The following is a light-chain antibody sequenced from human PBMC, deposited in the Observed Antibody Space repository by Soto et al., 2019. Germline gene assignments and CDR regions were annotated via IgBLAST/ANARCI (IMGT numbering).Light chain of an antibody. Sequence: EIVLTQSPGTLSLSPGERATLSCRASQSVSSTCLAWYPQRPGQAPRPLLFGASTRATGIPDRFSGSVSGTDFTLTISRLEPEDFAVYYCQQFGTSPTFGQGTKVEIK. J-gene: IGKJ1*01. CDR2: GAS. V-gene: IGKV3-20*01. CDR1: QSVSSTC. CDR3: QQFGTSPT.